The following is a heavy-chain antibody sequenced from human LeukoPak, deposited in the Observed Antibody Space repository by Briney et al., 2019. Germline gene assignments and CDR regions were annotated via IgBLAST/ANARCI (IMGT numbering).Heavy chain of an antibody. V-gene: IGHV3-30*18. CDR3: AKGGYSSSWEFDY. CDR2: ISYDGSNK. Sequence: PGRSLRLSCAAPGFTFSSYGMHWVRQAPGKGLEWVAVISYDGSNKYYADSVKGRFTISRDNSKNTLYLQMNSLRAEDTAVYYCAKGGYSSSWEFDYWGQGTLVTVSS. J-gene: IGHJ4*02. D-gene: IGHD6-13*01. CDR1: GFTFSSYG.